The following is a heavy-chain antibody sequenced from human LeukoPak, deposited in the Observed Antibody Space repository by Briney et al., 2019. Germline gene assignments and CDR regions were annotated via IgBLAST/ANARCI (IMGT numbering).Heavy chain of an antibody. J-gene: IGHJ3*02. CDR3: AKDLGDSSGNDAFDI. CDR2: IYHSGST. Sequence: SETLSLTCTVSGYSISSGYYWGWIRQPPGKGLEWIGSIYHSGSTYYNPSLKSRVTISVDTSKKQFSLKLSSVTAADTAVYYCAKDLGDSSGNDAFDIWGQGTGVTVSS. V-gene: IGHV4-38-2*02. CDR1: GYSISSGYY. D-gene: IGHD3-22*01.